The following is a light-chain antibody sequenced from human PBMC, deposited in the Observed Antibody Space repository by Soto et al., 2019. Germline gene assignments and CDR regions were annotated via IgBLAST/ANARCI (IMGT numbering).Light chain of an antibody. Sequence: DIQMTQSPSTLSASVGDRVTITCRASQSISTWLAWYQQKPGKAPKLLIYKAFSLESGVPSRFSGSGSGTEFTPTNSSLKDNDFATNYCQQNNTYPLTFGGGNTVAIK. CDR1: QSISTW. CDR2: KAF. CDR3: QQNNTYPLT. V-gene: IGKV1-5*03. J-gene: IGKJ4*01.